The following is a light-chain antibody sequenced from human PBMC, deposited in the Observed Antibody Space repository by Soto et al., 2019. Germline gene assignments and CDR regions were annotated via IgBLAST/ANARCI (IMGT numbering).Light chain of an antibody. CDR2: GAS. J-gene: IGKJ3*01. CDR3: QQYGSSLFT. CDR1: QSVSSSY. Sequence: EIVLKQSPGTLSLSPGERATLSCRASQSVSSSYLAWYQQKPGQAPRLLIYGASSRATGIPDRFSGSGSGTDFTLPISRLEPEDFEVYYCQQYGSSLFTFGPGTKVDIK. V-gene: IGKV3-20*01.